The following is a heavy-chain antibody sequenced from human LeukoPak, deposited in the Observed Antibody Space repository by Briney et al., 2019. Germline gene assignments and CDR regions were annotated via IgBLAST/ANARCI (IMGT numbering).Heavy chain of an antibody. CDR2: INHSGST. Sequence: PSETLSLTCAVYGGSFSGYYWSWIRQPPGKGLEWIGEINHSGSTNYNPSLKSRVTISVDTSKNQFSLKLSSVTAADTAVYYCARHVLDYDILTGYPDYWGQGTLVTVSS. V-gene: IGHV4-34*01. CDR3: ARHVLDYDILTGYPDY. J-gene: IGHJ4*02. CDR1: GGSFSGYY. D-gene: IGHD3-9*01.